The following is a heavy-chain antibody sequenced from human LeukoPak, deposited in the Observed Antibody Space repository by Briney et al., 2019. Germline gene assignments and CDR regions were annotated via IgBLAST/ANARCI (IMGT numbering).Heavy chain of an antibody. CDR1: GFTFSTYA. CDR2: IYSGDNA. J-gene: IGHJ4*02. Sequence: GGSLRLSCAASGFTFSTYAMSWVRQAPGKGLEWVSVIYSGDNAYYADSVKGRFSIFRDTPKNTVYLQMNSLRGEDTAVYYCARGDGLGYCSGGTCQGGFDYWGQGTLVTVSS. CDR3: ARGDGLGYCSGGTCQGGFDY. D-gene: IGHD2-15*01. V-gene: IGHV3-53*01.